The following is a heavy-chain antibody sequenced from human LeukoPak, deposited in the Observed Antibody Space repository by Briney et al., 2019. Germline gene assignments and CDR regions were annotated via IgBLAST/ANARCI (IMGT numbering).Heavy chain of an antibody. Sequence: GGPVRLSCAASGFTFGDYYMRLTRDAPGRGVEWVSHISSCGSNIYYAVSVKGRFTISRDHAKISLYLHMNSLRAEDTAVYYCARRASMVRGVIFYYGMDVWGQGTTVTVSS. J-gene: IGHJ6*02. D-gene: IGHD3-10*01. V-gene: IGHV3-11*01. CDR3: ARRASMVRGVIFYYGMDV. CDR2: ISSCGSNI. CDR1: GFTFGDYY.